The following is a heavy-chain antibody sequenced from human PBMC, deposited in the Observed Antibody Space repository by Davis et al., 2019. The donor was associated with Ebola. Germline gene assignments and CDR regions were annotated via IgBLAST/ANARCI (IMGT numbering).Heavy chain of an antibody. J-gene: IGHJ4*02. CDR2: ISYDGDNR. Sequence: GGSLRLSCAASEFTFTTYVMHWVRQAPGKGLEWVAVISYDGDNRYYADSVKGRFTISRENSKNTLHLQMNSLRTEDTAVYYCARAGYCRGGTCTSPPLDYWGQGTLATVSS. CDR1: EFTFTTYV. V-gene: IGHV3-30-3*01. CDR3: ARAGYCRGGTCTSPPLDY. D-gene: IGHD2-15*01.